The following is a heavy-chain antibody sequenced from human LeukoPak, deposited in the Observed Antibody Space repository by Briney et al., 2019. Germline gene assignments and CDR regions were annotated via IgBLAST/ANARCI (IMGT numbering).Heavy chain of an antibody. Sequence: SETLSLTCAVYGGSFSGYYWSWIRQPPGKGLEWIGEINHSGSTNYNPSLRSRVTISVDTSKNQFSLKLSSVTAADTAVYYCASGAGSFDYWGQGTLVTVSS. D-gene: IGHD1-1*01. J-gene: IGHJ4*02. V-gene: IGHV4-34*01. CDR3: ASGAGSFDY. CDR1: GGSFSGYY. CDR2: INHSGST.